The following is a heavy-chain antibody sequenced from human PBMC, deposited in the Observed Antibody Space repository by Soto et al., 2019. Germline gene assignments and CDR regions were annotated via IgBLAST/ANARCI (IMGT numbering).Heavy chain of an antibody. V-gene: IGHV3-30*03. Sequence: GGSLRLSCAASGFIFSSYGMHWVRQAPGKGLEWVAVISYDGSNKYYADSVKGRFTISRDNSKNTLYLRMNSLRAEDTAVYYCARLIAAHENYYYYGMDVWGQGTTVTVSS. CDR3: ARLIAAHENYYYYGMDV. D-gene: IGHD6-6*01. CDR1: GFIFSSYG. CDR2: ISYDGSNK. J-gene: IGHJ6*02.